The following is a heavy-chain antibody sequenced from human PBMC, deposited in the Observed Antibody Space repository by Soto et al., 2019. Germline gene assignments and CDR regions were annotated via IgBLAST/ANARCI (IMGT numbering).Heavy chain of an antibody. D-gene: IGHD2-2*01. CDR1: GYSFTSYW. J-gene: IGHJ3*02. CDR2: IYPGDSDT. CDR3: ARIADIVVVPAAMIDAFDI. V-gene: IGHV5-51*01. Sequence: GESLKISCKGSGYSFTSYWIGWVRQMPGKGLEWMGIIYPGDSDTRYSPSLQGQVTISADKSISTAYLQWSRLKASDTAMYYCARIADIVVVPAAMIDAFDIWGQGTMVTVSS.